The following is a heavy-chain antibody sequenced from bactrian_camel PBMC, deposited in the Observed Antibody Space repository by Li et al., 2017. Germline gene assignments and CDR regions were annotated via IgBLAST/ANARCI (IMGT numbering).Heavy chain of an antibody. CDR3: AAGQGVGWCLDVIRVGAEADFDY. Sequence: QLVESGGGSVQAGGSLRLSCAVHAPPYSSYYMAWFRQAPGKEREGVARIYTGSGNTYYADSVEGRFTISQDNAKNTVYLQMNSLKPEDTATYYCAAGQGVGWCLDVIRVGAEADFDYWGQGTQVTVS. CDR1: APPYSSYY. CDR2: IYTGSGNT. J-gene: IGHJ6*01. V-gene: IGHV3-2*01. D-gene: IGHD5*01.